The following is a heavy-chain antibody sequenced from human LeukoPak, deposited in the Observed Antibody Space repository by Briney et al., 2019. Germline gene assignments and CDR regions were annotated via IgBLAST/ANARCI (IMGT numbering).Heavy chain of an antibody. Sequence: SETLSLTCTVSGGSISSRPYYWGWIRQPPGKGLEWLGSFSYSGSTYYKPSLKSRVTISVDTSKNQFSLKLSSVTAADTAVYYCARFHPSGIDYWGQGTLVTVSS. CDR3: ARFHPSGIDY. J-gene: IGHJ4*02. CDR2: FSYSGST. D-gene: IGHD1-26*01. CDR1: GGSISSRPYY. V-gene: IGHV4-39*01.